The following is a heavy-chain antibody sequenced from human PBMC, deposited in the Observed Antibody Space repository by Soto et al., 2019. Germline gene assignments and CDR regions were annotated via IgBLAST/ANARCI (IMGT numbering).Heavy chain of an antibody. J-gene: IGHJ5*02. CDR2: ISGDGSVT. V-gene: IGHV3-74*01. CDR1: GFTFSTYW. D-gene: IGHD7-27*01. CDR3: ARTGKNWGWFDP. Sequence: PGGSLRLSCAASGFTFSTYWMHWVRQAPGKGLVWVSRISGDGSVTSYAGSVKGRFTISRDNAKDTLYLQMNSLRAEDTAVYYCARTGKNWGWFDPWGQGTLVTVSS.